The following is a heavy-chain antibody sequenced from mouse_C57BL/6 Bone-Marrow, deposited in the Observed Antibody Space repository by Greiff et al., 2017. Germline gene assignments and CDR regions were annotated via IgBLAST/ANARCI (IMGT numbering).Heavy chain of an antibody. CDR1: GYSITSGYD. Sequence: EVQGVESGPGMVKPSQSLSLTCTVTGYSITSGYDWHWIRHFPGNKLEWMGYISYSGSTNYNPSLKSRISITHDTSKNHFFLKLNSVTTEDTATYYCAFYSNYGFAYWGQGTLVTVSA. D-gene: IGHD2-5*01. CDR3: AFYSNYGFAY. J-gene: IGHJ3*01. V-gene: IGHV3-1*01. CDR2: ISYSGST.